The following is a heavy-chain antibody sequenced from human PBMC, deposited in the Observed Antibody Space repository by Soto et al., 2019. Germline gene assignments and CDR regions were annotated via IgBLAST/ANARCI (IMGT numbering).Heavy chain of an antibody. J-gene: IGHJ4*02. CDR1: GYTFTSSG. D-gene: IGHD6-19*01. Sequence: QVQLVQSGAEVKKPGASVKVSCKASGYTFTSSGISWVRQAPGQGPEWMGWLSTYNGDTNYAQKCQGTVTMTTDTSTSTAYMDLRSLRSDDRAVYYCARTVAGYFDSWGQGTLVTVSS. CDR3: ARTVAGYFDS. CDR2: LSTYNGDT. V-gene: IGHV1-18*01.